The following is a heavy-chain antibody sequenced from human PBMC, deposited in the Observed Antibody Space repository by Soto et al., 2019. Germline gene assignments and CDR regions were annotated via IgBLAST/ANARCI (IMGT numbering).Heavy chain of an antibody. D-gene: IGHD2-2*01. CDR2: IIPIFGTA. Sequence: QVQLVQSGAEVKKPGSSVKVSCKASGGTFSSYAISWVRQAPGQGLEWMGGIIPIFGTANYATKFQVRVTITADDSTSTAYMELSSLISEDTALYYCARHVPVAGYYDGIDVWGQGTTVTVSS. CDR1: GGTFSSYA. V-gene: IGHV1-69*12. CDR3: ARHVPVAGYYDGIDV. J-gene: IGHJ6*02.